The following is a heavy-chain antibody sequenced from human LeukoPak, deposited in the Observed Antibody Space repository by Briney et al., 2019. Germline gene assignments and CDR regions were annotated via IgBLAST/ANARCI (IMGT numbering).Heavy chain of an antibody. Sequence: GESLNISCKGSGYCFTSYWSGWVRQMPGKGLEWMGIIYPGDSDTRYSPSFQGQVTISADKSISTSYLLWSSLKASDTAMYYCARGTAGLFEYSQHWGQGTLVTVSS. CDR2: IYPGDSDT. J-gene: IGHJ1*01. CDR1: GYCFTSYW. V-gene: IGHV5-51*01. CDR3: ARGTAGLFEYSQH. D-gene: IGHD6-13*01.